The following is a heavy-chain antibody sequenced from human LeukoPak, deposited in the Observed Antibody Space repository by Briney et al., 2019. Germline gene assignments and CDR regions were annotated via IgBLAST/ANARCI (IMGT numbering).Heavy chain of an antibody. CDR2: ISSSGST. Sequence: NPSETLSLTCTVSGDSISSGDYYWSWIRQPAGKGLEWIGRISSSGSTNYNPSLKSRVTISVDTSKNQFSLKLNSVTAADTAVYFCARGPYSYDSSGAFDIWGQGTMVTVSS. V-gene: IGHV4-61*02. CDR3: ARGPYSYDSSGAFDI. CDR1: GDSISSGDYY. D-gene: IGHD3-22*01. J-gene: IGHJ3*02.